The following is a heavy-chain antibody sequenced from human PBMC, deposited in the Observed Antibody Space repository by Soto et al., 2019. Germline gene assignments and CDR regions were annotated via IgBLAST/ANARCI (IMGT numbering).Heavy chain of an antibody. CDR1: GFSFAQHA. CDR2: ITRNSGNK. CDR3: AKDKHGGTYFDGLDY. J-gene: IGHJ4*02. V-gene: IGHV3-9*01. Sequence: EIQLVQSGGGFVQPGGSLRLSCAASGFSFAQHAMHWVRQAPGKGLEWVSGITRNSGNKAYAAYVKDRFIVSRDDAKNSLYIQMNSLRPDDTALYYCAKDKHGGTYFDGLDYWGQGSRVNVSS. D-gene: IGHD1-26*01.